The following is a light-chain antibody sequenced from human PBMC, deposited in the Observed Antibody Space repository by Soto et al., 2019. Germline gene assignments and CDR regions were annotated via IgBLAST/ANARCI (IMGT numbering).Light chain of an antibody. V-gene: IGLV2-14*01. CDR1: RCDVGGDND. CDR2: GEG. J-gene: IGLJ1*01. CDR3: RSYNNSISPRFV. Sequence: QSVLTQPASVSGTPGQSISISCTGTRCDVGGDNDVSWYQQHPGKAPKLLIYGEGNRPSGVSDRYSVSRSGNTASLTISGLQAEDEADYYCRSYNNSISPRFVFGTGTKVTVL.